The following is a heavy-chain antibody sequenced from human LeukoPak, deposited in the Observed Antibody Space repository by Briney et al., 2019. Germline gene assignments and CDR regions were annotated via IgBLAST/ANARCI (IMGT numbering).Heavy chain of an antibody. CDR1: GFTFSSYA. CDR2: ISSNGGST. Sequence: GGSLRLSCAASGFTFSSYAMHWVRQAPGKGLEYVSAISSNGGSTYYANSVKGRFTISRDNSKNMLYLQMGSLRAEDMAVYYCARDSLLRDGHNRIPSYYFDYWGQGTLVTVSS. J-gene: IGHJ4*02. CDR3: ARDSLLRDGHNRIPSYYFDY. V-gene: IGHV3-64*01. D-gene: IGHD5-24*01.